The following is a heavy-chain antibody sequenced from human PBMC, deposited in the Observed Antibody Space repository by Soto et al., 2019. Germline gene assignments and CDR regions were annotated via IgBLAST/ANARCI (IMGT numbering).Heavy chain of an antibody. CDR1: GYTCTSYG. Sequence: ASAKVSCKASGYTCTSYGISWVRQAPGQGLEWMGWISAYNGNTNYAQKLQGRVTMTTDTSTSTAYMELRSLRSDDTAVYYCARDRSGSSNHDAFDIWGQGKMVTVSS. CDR3: ARDRSGSSNHDAFDI. J-gene: IGHJ3*02. CDR2: ISAYNGNT. V-gene: IGHV1-18*04. D-gene: IGHD1-26*01.